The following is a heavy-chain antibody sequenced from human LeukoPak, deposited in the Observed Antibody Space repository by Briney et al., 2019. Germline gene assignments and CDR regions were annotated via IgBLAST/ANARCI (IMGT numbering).Heavy chain of an antibody. Sequence: GASVKVSCKTSGYTFTSDGISWVRQAPGQGLEWMGWIGTYKGNTNYAQMFQGGVTMTTDTSTSTAYMELKNLRSDDTAVYYCARTPGMVVVKTFYCMDVWGQETTVTVSS. D-gene: IGHD3-22*01. CDR2: IGTYKGNT. J-gene: IGHJ6*02. CDR1: GYTFTSDG. V-gene: IGHV1-18*01. CDR3: ARTPGMVVVKTFYCMDV.